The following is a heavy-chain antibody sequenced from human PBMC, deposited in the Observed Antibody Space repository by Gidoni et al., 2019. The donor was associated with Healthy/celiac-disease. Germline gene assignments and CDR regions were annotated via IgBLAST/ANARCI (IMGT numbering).Heavy chain of an antibody. J-gene: IGHJ4*02. CDR3: AKEGEEGVVVPAAGDY. CDR1: GFTFSSYA. V-gene: IGHV3-23*01. CDR2: ISGSGGST. D-gene: IGHD2-2*01. Sequence: EVQLLESGGGLVQPGGSLRLSCAASGFTFSSYAMSWVRQAPGKGLEWVSAISGSGGSTYYADSVKGRFTISRDNSKNTLYLQMNSLRAEDTAVYYCAKEGEEGVVVPAAGDYWGQGTLVTVSS.